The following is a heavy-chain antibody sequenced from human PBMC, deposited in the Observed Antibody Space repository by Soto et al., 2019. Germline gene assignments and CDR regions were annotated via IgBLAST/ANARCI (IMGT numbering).Heavy chain of an antibody. J-gene: IGHJ5*02. Sequence: EVHLVESGGGVVQPGGSLRLSCAASGFIFGDHYMDWVRLAPGKGLEWVGLTRNKANSYSKEYAASVKGRITISRDDATKSLYLRMSSLKAEDTAVYYCARSGGIGMIRGAHDTWGQGALVTVSS. CDR2: TRNKANSYSK. V-gene: IGHV3-72*01. D-gene: IGHD3-10*01. CDR1: GFIFGDHY. CDR3: ARSGGIGMIRGAHDT.